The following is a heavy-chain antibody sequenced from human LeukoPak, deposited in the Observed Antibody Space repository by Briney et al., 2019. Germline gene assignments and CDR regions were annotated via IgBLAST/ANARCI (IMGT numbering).Heavy chain of an antibody. V-gene: IGHV1-2*04. D-gene: IGHD3-10*01. CDR2: INPNSGGT. Sequence: GASVKVSCKASGYTFTGYYMHWVRQAPGQGLEWMGWINPNSGGTNYAQKFQGWVTMTRDTSISTAYMELSRLRSDDTAVYYCARDRGVYGSGYLNYWGQGTLVTVSS. CDR1: GYTFTGYY. J-gene: IGHJ4*02. CDR3: ARDRGVYGSGYLNY.